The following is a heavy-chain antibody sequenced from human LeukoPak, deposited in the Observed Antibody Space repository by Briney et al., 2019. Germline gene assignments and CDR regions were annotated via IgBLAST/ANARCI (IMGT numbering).Heavy chain of an antibody. CDR1: GGSFSGYY. D-gene: IGHD5-24*01. Sequence: SETLSLTCAVYGGSFSGYYWSWIRQPPGKGLEWIGEINHSGSTNYNPSLKSRVTISVDTSKNQFSLKLSSVTAADTAVYYCARGPKRWLQPPKGMDVWGKGTTVTVSS. CDR2: INHSGST. V-gene: IGHV4-34*01. J-gene: IGHJ6*04. CDR3: ARGPKRWLQPPKGMDV.